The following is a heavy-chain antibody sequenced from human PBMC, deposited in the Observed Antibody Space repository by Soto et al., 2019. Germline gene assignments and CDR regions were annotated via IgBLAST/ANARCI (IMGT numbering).Heavy chain of an antibody. D-gene: IGHD2-2*02. Sequence: GGSLRLSCAASGCPFGDFGMHLLRQSPGKGLQWLAFISIDGSDKFYADSVKARFTISRDNSKNTLYLHMTGLRAEDNDVYYCDKYPDFFCSSAICYRYYFDYWSKGCLVPVAS. V-gene: IGHV3-30*18. CDR1: GCPFGDFG. CDR2: ISIDGSDK. J-gene: IGHJ4*02. CDR3: DKYPDFFCSSAICYRYYFDY.